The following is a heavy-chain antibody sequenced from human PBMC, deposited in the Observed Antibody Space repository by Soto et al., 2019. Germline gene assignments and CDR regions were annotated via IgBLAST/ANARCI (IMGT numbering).Heavy chain of an antibody. J-gene: IGHJ6*04. V-gene: IGHV4-30-4*01. CDR1: GGSISSGYYY. CDR2: IYYSGNT. Sequence: SATLSLTCSFSGGSISSGYYYWSWIRQPPGKGLEWIGNIYYSGNTYYNPSLKSRLIISIDTSKNHSPLKVGSVTAADTAVYYCASSSLYGMDVGGKGTRVTVSS. CDR3: ASSSLYGMDV.